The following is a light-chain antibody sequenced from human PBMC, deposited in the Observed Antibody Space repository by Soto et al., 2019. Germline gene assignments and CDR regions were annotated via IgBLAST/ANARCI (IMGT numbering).Light chain of an antibody. CDR1: QSVSSN. V-gene: IGKV3-15*01. CDR2: GAS. J-gene: IGKJ1*01. Sequence: EIVMTQSPATLSVSPGERATLSCRASQSVSSNLAWYQQKPGQAPRLLIYGASTRATSIPARFSGSESGTEFTLTISSLQSEDFAVYYCQQYNNWPPWTFG. CDR3: QQYNNWPPWT.